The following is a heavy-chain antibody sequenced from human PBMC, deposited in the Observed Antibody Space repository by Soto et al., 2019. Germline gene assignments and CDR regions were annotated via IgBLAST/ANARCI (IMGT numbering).Heavy chain of an antibody. J-gene: IGHJ6*02. D-gene: IGHD6-6*01. V-gene: IGHV4-34*01. Sequence: QVQLQQWGAEVLKPSETLSLTCVVNGGSFSGYYWSWIRQSPGKGLEWIGEINDSGITDSNPSLESRVTISVDMSKNQFSLTLKSVTAADSAVYHCARGRSSVPDRRGIGYYGLDVWGQGTTVTVSS. CDR1: GGSFSGYY. CDR3: ARGRSSVPDRRGIGYYGLDV. CDR2: INDSGIT.